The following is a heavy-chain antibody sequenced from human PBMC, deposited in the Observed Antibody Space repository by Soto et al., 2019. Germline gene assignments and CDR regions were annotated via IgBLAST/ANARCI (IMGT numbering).Heavy chain of an antibody. CDR1: GFIFRTYA. V-gene: IGHV3-23*01. D-gene: IGHD1-26*01. CDR3: AKDLRPDGRYDLDY. Sequence: EVQLLESGGGLAQPGGSLRLSCAASGFIFRTYAMNWVRQAPGKGLEWVSVMVGDGSSSDYADSVRGRFTISRDNSKNTLCLQMNSLRVEDTAVYYCAKDLRPDGRYDLDYWGQGTLVTVSS. CDR2: MVGDGSSS. J-gene: IGHJ4*02.